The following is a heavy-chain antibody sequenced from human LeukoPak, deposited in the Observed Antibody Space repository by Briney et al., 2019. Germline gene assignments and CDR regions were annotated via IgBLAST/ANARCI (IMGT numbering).Heavy chain of an antibody. Sequence: SETLSLTCTVSGGSISSYYWSWIRQPPGKGLEWIGYIYYSGSTNYNPSLKSRVTISVDTSKNQFSLKLSSVTAADTAVYYCARSLAIRGVIIDYYMDVWGKGTTVTVSS. CDR1: GGSISSYY. CDR2: IYYSGST. D-gene: IGHD3-10*01. V-gene: IGHV4-59*01. J-gene: IGHJ6*03. CDR3: ARSLAIRGVIIDYYMDV.